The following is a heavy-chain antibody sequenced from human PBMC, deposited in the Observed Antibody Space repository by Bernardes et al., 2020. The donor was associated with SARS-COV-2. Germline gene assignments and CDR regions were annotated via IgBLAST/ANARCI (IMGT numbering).Heavy chain of an antibody. D-gene: IGHD3-9*01. CDR3: ARLWGGLYYNTEWAFDF. J-gene: IGHJ3*01. V-gene: IGHV3-7*01. CDR1: GFTFSSYW. Sequence: GGSLRLSCAASGFTFSSYWMGWVRQAPGKGLEWVGSIGQDGSEKHYLDSMKGRFTISRVNAWNSLYLQLNNLRPEDTAVYYCARLWGGLYYNTEWAFDFWGHGTMVRVSS. CDR2: IGQDGSEK.